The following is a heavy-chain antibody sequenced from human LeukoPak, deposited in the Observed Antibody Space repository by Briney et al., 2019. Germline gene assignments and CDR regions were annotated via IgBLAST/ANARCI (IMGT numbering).Heavy chain of an antibody. CDR1: GGSISSSSYY. J-gene: IGHJ6*03. D-gene: IGHD6-19*01. Sequence: SETLSLTCTVSGGSISSSSYYWGWIRQPLGKGLEWIGSIYYSGSTYYNPSLKSRVTISVDTSKNQFSLKLSSVTAADTAVYYCARKLLEEQWLAFYYYMDVWGKGTTVTVSS. CDR2: IYYSGST. V-gene: IGHV4-39*01. CDR3: ARKLLEEQWLAFYYYMDV.